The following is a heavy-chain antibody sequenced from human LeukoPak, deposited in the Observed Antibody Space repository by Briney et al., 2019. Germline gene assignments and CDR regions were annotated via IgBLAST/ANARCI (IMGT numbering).Heavy chain of an antibody. CDR3: ARHEKLGQFDY. CDR2: VYYSGSA. V-gene: IGHV4-59*08. J-gene: IGHJ4*02. CDR1: SGSISSYY. Sequence: MTSETLSLTCTVSSGSISSYYWSWIRQPPGKGLEWIGYVYYSGSANYNPSLKSRVTISVDTSKNQFSLKLSSVTAADTAAYYCARHEKLGQFDYWGQGTLVTVSS. D-gene: IGHD3-10*01.